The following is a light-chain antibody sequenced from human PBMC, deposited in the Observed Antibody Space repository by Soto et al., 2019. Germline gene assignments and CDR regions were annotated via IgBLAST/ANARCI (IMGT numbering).Light chain of an antibody. Sequence: DIQMTQSPSSLSASVGDRVTITCQASQDISNYLNWYQQKPGKAPKLLIYKAYSLESGVPSRFSGSGSGTEFTLTIRSLQPDDFATYYCKQYNSYSYTFGQGTKVDIK. CDR2: KAY. CDR1: QDISNY. J-gene: IGKJ2*01. V-gene: IGKV1-5*03. CDR3: KQYNSYSYT.